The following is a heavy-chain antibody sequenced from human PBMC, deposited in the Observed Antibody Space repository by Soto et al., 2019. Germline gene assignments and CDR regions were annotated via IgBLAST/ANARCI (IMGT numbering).Heavy chain of an antibody. CDR2: IIPIFGTA. D-gene: IGHD6-13*01. Sequence: SVKVSCKASGGTFSSYAISWVRQAPGQGLEWMGGIIPIFGTANYAQKFQGRVTITADESTSTAYMELNRLRAADTAVYYCARGRGAAADYFDFWGQGTLVTVSS. V-gene: IGHV1-69*13. J-gene: IGHJ4*02. CDR1: GGTFSSYA. CDR3: ARGRGAAADYFDF.